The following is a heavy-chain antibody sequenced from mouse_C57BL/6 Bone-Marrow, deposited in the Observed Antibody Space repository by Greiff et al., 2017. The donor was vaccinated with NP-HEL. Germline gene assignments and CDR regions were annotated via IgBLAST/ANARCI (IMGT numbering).Heavy chain of an antibody. J-gene: IGHJ1*03. V-gene: IGHV5-4*01. Sequence: EVQLVESGGGLVKPGGSLKLSCAASGFTFSSYAMSWVRQTPEKRLEWVATISDGGSYTYYPDNVKGRFTIYPDNAKNNLYLQMSHLKSEDTAMYYCAREEPIYYGNYDWYFDVWGTGTTVTVSS. CDR3: AREEPIYYGNYDWYFDV. CDR1: GFTFSSYA. D-gene: IGHD2-1*01. CDR2: ISDGGSYT.